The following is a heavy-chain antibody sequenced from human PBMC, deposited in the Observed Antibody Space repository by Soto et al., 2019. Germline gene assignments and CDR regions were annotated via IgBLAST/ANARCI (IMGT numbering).Heavy chain of an antibody. D-gene: IGHD3-10*01. CDR2: IATYNSHR. CDR3: ARVVRGVVNWFHP. V-gene: IGHV1-18*01. Sequence: HLVQSGPEVKKPGASITVSCKTSGDTFTNFGLSWVRQAPGQGLEWMGWIATYNSHRNYAQKFQGRLTLTTDTSTSTAYMELKNLGYDDTAVYYCARVVRGVVNWFHPWGQGTLVTVSS. J-gene: IGHJ5*02. CDR1: GDTFTNFG.